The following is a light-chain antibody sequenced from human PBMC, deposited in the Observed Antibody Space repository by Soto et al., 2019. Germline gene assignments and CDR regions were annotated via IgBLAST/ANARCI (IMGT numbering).Light chain of an antibody. J-gene: IGKJ1*01. V-gene: IGKV1-39*01. CDR3: QQSYSTPRT. CDR2: AAS. CDR1: QTVNTY. Sequence: DIQMTQSPSSLSASIGDRVTITCRASQTVNTYLHWYQQKPGKAPKLLIYAASSLQSGVPSRFSGSGSGTDFTLTISSLQPEDFATYYCQQSYSTPRTFGQGTKGDIK.